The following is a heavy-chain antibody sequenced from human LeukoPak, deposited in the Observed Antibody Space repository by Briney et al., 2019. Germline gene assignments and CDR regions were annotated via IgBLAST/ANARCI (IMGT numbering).Heavy chain of an antibody. V-gene: IGHV4-61*02. D-gene: IGHD1-7*01. J-gene: IGHJ4*02. CDR1: GGSISSGSYY. CDR2: IYTSGST. CDR3: ARSGRWNSLDY. Sequence: PSETLSLTCTVSGGSISSGSYYWSWIRQPAGKGLEWIGRIYTSGSTNYNPSLKSRVTISVDTSKNQFSLKLSSVTAADTAVYYCARSGRWNSLDYWGQGTLVTVSS.